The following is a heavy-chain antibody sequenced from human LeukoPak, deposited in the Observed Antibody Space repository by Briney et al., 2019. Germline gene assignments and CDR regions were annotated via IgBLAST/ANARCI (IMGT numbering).Heavy chain of an antibody. J-gene: IGHJ4*02. Sequence: ASVTVSCKASGYTFTGYYMHWVRQAPGQGLEWMGRINPNSGGTNYAQKFQGRVTMTRDTSISTAYMELSRLRSDDTAVYYCARPTYYDSSGYSYWGQGTLVTVSS. V-gene: IGHV1-2*06. CDR2: INPNSGGT. D-gene: IGHD3-22*01. CDR1: GYTFTGYY. CDR3: ARPTYYDSSGYSY.